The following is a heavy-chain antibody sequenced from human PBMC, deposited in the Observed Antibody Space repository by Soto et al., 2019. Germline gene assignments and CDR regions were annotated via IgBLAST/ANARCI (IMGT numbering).Heavy chain of an antibody. CDR2: IYSGDNT. V-gene: IGHV3-66*01. D-gene: IGHD6-19*01. CDR1: GFTVASDY. J-gene: IGHJ4*02. CDR3: ARFPRIALAASEC. Sequence: QPGGSLRLSCAASGFTVASDYMSWVGQAPGKGLEWVSTIYSGDNTYYADSVKGRFIISRDKSKNTLYLQMNNLRAEDTAVYYCARFPRIALAASECWGQGTLVTVSS.